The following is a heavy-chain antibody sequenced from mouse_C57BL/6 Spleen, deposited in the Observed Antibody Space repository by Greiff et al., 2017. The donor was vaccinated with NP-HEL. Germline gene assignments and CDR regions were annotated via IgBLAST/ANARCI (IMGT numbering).Heavy chain of an antibody. CDR3: AKILGYAMDY. Sequence: VHLVESGPGLVQPSQSLSITCTVSGFSLTSYGVHWVRQPPGKGLEWLGVIWSGGSTDYNAAFISRLSISKDNSKSQVFFKMNSLQADDTAIYYCAKILGYAMDYWGQGTSVTVSS. CDR2: IWSGGST. J-gene: IGHJ4*01. V-gene: IGHV2-4*01. D-gene: IGHD4-1*01. CDR1: GFSLTSYG.